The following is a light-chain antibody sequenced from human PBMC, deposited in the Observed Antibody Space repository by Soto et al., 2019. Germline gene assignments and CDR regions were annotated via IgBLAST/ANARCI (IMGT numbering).Light chain of an antibody. CDR1: QGISSY. Sequence: DIQLTQSPSFLSASVGDRVTITCRASQGISSYLAWYQQKPGKAPKLLIYAASTLQSGVPSRFSGSGSGTDFTLTISSLQPEDFATYYYQQSYSTPLTFGGGTKVDIK. CDR3: QQSYSTPLT. V-gene: IGKV1-39*01. J-gene: IGKJ4*01. CDR2: AAS.